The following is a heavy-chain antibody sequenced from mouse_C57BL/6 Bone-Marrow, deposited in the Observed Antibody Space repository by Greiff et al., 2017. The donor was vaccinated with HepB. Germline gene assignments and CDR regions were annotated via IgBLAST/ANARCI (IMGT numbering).Heavy chain of an antibody. CDR1: GFTFSSYT. D-gene: IGHD1-1*01. V-gene: IGHV5-9*01. CDR2: ISGGGGNT. Sequence: EVNVVESGGGLVKPGGSLKLSCAASGFTFSSYTMSWVRQTPEKRLEWVATISGGGGNTYYPDSVKGRFTISRDNAKNTLYLQMSSLRSEDTALYYCARHPVVATDWYFDVWGTGTTVTVSS. CDR3: ARHPVVATDWYFDV. J-gene: IGHJ1*03.